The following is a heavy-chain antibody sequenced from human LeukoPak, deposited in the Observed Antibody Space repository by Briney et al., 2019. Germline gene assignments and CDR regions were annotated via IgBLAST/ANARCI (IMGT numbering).Heavy chain of an antibody. CDR1: GYSISHGYY. V-gene: IGHV4-38-2*01. D-gene: IGHD5-18*01. Sequence: PSETLSLICDVSGYSISHGYYWGWIRQPPGKGLEWIGSIYHSGSTYYNPSLKSRVTISVDTSKNQFSLKLSSVTAADTAVYYCASTAALDGYSYGYAFDDGGEGSLVTVSS. CDR3: ASTAALDGYSYGYAFDD. CDR2: IYHSGST. J-gene: IGHJ4*02.